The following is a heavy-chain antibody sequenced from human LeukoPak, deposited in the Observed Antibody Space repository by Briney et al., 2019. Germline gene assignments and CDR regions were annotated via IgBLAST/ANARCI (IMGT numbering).Heavy chain of an antibody. D-gene: IGHD2-8*02. CDR2: ISDSGST. J-gene: IGHJ4*02. V-gene: IGHV4-34*01. CDR3: ASRVLASSDFDY. Sequence: SETLSLTCAVYGDSFSKYCWSWIRQPPGKGREGIGEISDSGSTNYNPSLKSRVTISVDTSKNQFSLKLSSVTAADTAAYYCASRVLASSDFDYWGQGTLVTVSS. CDR1: GDSFSKYC.